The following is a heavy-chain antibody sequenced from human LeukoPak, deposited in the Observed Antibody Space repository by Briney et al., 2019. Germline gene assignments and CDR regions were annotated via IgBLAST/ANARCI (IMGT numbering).Heavy chain of an antibody. D-gene: IGHD1/OR15-1a*01. V-gene: IGHV3-48*01. J-gene: IGHJ3*02. CDR2: ISSSSSTI. CDR3: AREGRSRTDAFDI. Sequence: GGSLSLSWAASGFTFASYSMNWVRQAPGKGLEWVSYISSSSSTIYYADSVKGRFTISRDNAKDSLYLQMNSLRAEDTAVYYCAREGRSRTDAFDIWGQGTMVTVSS. CDR1: GFTFASYS.